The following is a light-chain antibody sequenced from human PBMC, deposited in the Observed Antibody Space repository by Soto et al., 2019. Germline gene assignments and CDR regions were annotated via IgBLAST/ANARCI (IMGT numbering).Light chain of an antibody. CDR1: QSVSSY. CDR3: QQRSSWPLT. CDR2: DAS. V-gene: IGKV3-11*01. J-gene: IGKJ4*01. Sequence: EIVLTQSPVTLSLSPGERATLSCRASQSVSSYLAWYQQKPGQAPRLLIYDASSRATGIPARFSGSGSGTDFTLTISGPEPEDFAVYYCQQRSSWPLTFGGGTKVELK.